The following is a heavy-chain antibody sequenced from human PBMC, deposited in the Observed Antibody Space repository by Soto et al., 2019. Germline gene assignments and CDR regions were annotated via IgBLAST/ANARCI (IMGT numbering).Heavy chain of an antibody. J-gene: IGHJ4*02. D-gene: IGHD3-10*01. CDR1: GDTFSFYS. V-gene: IGHV1-69*02. CDR2: INPILSMS. Sequence: QVQLVQSGAEVRKPGSSVKVSCKASGDTFSFYSIHWVRQAPGLGLEWMGRINPILSMSNYAQRFQGRVTMTAEKSTSTAYMKLSGLRSEDTAIYYCASSYGSGYRAFDYWGQGALVTVSS. CDR3: ASSYGSGYRAFDY.